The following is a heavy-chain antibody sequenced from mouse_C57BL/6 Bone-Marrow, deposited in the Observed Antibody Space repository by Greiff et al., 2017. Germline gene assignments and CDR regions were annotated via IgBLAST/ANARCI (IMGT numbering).Heavy chain of an antibody. CDR1: GYTFTSYD. CDR3: ARPFYYDYAYFDV. D-gene: IGHD2-4*01. J-gene: IGHJ1*03. CDR2: IYPRDGST. V-gene: IGHV1-85*01. Sequence: VQLQQSGPELVKPGASVKLSCKASGYTFTSYDINWVKQRPGQGLEWIGWIYPRDGSTKYNEKFKGKATLTVDTSSSTAYMELHSLTSEDSAVYFCARPFYYDYAYFDVWGTGTTVTVSS.